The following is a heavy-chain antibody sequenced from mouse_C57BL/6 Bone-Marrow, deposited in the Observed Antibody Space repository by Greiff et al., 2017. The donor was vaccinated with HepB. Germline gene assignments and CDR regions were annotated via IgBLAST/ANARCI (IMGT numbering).Heavy chain of an antibody. J-gene: IGHJ1*03. CDR1: GYTFTSYW. Sequence: QVHVKQPGAELVKPGASVKMSCKASGYTFTSYWITWVKQRPGQGLEWIGDIYPGSGSTNYNEKFKSKATLTVDTSSSTAYMQLSSLTSEDSAVYYCARGITTVVGFYWYFDVWGTGTTVTVSS. CDR2: IYPGSGST. V-gene: IGHV1-55*01. CDR3: ARGITTVVGFYWYFDV. D-gene: IGHD1-1*01.